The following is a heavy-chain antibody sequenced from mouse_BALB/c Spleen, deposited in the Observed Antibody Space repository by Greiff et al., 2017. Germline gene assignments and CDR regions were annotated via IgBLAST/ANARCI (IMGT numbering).Heavy chain of an antibody. V-gene: IGHV2-9*02. CDR3: ARDMITTGGYAMDY. CDR1: GFSLTSYG. Sequence: VKLQESGPGLVAPSQSLSITCTVSGFSLTSYGVHWVRQPPGKGLEWLGVIWAGGSTNYNSALMSRLSISKDNSKSQVFLKMNSLQTDDTAMYYCARDMITTGGYAMDYWGQGTSVTVSS. J-gene: IGHJ4*01. D-gene: IGHD2-4*01. CDR2: IWAGGST.